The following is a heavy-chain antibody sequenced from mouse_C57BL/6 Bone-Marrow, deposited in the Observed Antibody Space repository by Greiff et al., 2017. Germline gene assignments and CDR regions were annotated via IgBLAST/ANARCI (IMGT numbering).Heavy chain of an antibody. Sequence: QVQLQQSGAELVRPGASVKLSCKASGYTFTDYYINWVKQRPGQGLEWIARIYPGSGNTYYNEKFKGKATLTAEKSSSTAYMQLSSLTSEDSAVYVCARSKISYYAMDYWGQGTSVTVSS. CDR2: IYPGSGNT. V-gene: IGHV1-76*01. J-gene: IGHJ4*01. CDR1: GYTFTDYY. CDR3: ARSKISYYAMDY.